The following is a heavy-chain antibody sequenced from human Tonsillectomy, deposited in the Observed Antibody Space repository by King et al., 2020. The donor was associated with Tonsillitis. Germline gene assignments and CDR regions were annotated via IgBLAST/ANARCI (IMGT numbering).Heavy chain of an antibody. J-gene: IGHJ4*02. Sequence: QLQESGPGLVKPSETLSLTCTVSGDSISTYYWSWIRQPPGKGLEWIGYIHFIGSTNYNPSLESRVTISVDTSKKQLSLKLRSVTAADTAVYYCARGSRQGWGSGLTFDSWGQGTLVTVSS. V-gene: IGHV4-59*01. CDR1: GDSISTYY. CDR3: ARGSRQGWGSGLTFDS. CDR2: IHFIGST. D-gene: IGHD3-16*01.